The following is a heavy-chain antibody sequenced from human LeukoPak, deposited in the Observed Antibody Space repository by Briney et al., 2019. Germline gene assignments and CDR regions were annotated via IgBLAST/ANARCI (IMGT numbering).Heavy chain of an antibody. J-gene: IGHJ4*02. V-gene: IGHV3-49*04. D-gene: IGHD3-16*01. CDR2: IRSKAYGGIT. CDR1: GFTFGDYA. Sequence: PGRSLILSCTASGFTFGDYAMSWVRQAPGEGLEWVGFIRSKAYGGITEYAASVKGRFTISRDDSKSIAYLQMNSLKTEDTAVYYCTREGRGSDAYDYWGQGTLVTVSS. CDR3: TREGRGSDAYDY.